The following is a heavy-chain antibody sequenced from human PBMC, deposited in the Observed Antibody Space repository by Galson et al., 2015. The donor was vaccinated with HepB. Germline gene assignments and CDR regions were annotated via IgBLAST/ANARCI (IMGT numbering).Heavy chain of an antibody. CDR1: GGSFNTYA. D-gene: IGHD6-13*01. J-gene: IGHJ4*02. Sequence: SVKVSCKASGGSFNTYAISWVQQASGQGLEWMGRIVPIIDRANYAQKFQGRVKITADKSTSTAYMQLSSLRSEDTAIYYCARDPRIAGDSDYWGQGTLVTVSS. V-gene: IGHV1-69*04. CDR2: IVPIIDRA. CDR3: ARDPRIAGDSDY.